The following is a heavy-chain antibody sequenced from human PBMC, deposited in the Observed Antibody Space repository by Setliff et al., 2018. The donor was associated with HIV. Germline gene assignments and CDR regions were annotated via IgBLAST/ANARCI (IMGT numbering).Heavy chain of an antibody. Sequence: SVKVSCKTSGGFLSNNGIAWVRQAPGQWLEWMGGVTPALYLTTHAEKFQSRVTFTTDDSTSSVYMELSSLRSDDTATYYCATDSGVVPPRTLDIWGQGTVVTVSS. V-gene: IGHV1-69*10. J-gene: IGHJ3*02. CDR2: VTPALYLT. CDR1: GGFLSNNG. CDR3: ATDSGVVPPRTLDI. D-gene: IGHD3-16*01.